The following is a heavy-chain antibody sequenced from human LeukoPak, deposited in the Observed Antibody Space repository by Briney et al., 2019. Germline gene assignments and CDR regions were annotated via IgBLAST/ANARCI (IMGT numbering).Heavy chain of an antibody. CDR3: ARDRDSSGLYGGADL. V-gene: IGHV3-21*03. Sequence: RGSLRLSGAASGFSFSFSNMNWVRQAPGKGLEWVSCISSTNGHTYYADSVNGRFTISRDTAKHSLYLQMNSLRVEDTAIYFCARDRDSSGLYGGADLWGQGVLVTVSA. CDR2: ISSTNGHT. D-gene: IGHD6-19*01. CDR1: GFSFSFSN. J-gene: IGHJ5*02.